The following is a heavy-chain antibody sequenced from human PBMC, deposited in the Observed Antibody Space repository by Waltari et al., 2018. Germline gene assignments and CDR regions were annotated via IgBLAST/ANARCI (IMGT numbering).Heavy chain of an antibody. D-gene: IGHD6-13*01. CDR1: GGSISTYY. Sequence: QVQLQESGPGLVKPSEPRSLPANVSGGSISTYYWSWIRQPPGKGLEWIGYIHYSGSTSYNPSLKSRVTISVDTSKNQLSLKVSSVTAADTAVYYCAREYSSFDYWGQGTLVTVSS. J-gene: IGHJ4*02. V-gene: IGHV4-59*01. CDR2: IHYSGST. CDR3: AREYSSFDY.